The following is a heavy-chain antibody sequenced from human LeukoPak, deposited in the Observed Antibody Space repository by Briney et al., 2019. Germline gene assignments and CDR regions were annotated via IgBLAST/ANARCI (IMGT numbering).Heavy chain of an antibody. CDR3: ARGGDDGFDP. CDR2: IGKAGDI. Sequence: TGGSLRLSCVASGFTFSSYDFHWVRHATGKGLEWVSAIGKAGDIYYLGSVKGRFTISREDAKNSLYLQMNSLRVGDTAVYYCARGGDDGFDPWGQGTLVTVSS. D-gene: IGHD3-16*01. V-gene: IGHV3-13*01. CDR1: GFTFSSYD. J-gene: IGHJ5*02.